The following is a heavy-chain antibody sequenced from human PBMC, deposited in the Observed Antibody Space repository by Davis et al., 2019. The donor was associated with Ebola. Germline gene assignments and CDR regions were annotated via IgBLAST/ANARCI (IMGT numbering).Heavy chain of an antibody. CDR1: GFTFSNYS. CDR2: ISGISRYI. V-gene: IGHV3-21*01. J-gene: IGHJ6*03. Sequence: GESLKISCAASGFTFSNYSMNWVRQAPGKGLEWVSSISGISRYIYYADSLKGRFTISRDNAKNSLYLQMNSLRAEDTAVYYCARSSRERGFAFYYYYMDVWGKGTTVTVSS. CDR3: ARSSRERGFAFYYYYMDV. D-gene: IGHD3-10*01.